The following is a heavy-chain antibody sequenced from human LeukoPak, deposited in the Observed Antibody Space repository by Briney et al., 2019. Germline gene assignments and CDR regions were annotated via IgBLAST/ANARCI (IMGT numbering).Heavy chain of an antibody. Sequence: GGSLRLSYAASGFTFGSYWMHWVRQGPGKGLAWVSRINGDGSITNYADSVKGRFTISRDSAKNTLYQQMNSLRAEDTAVYYCGRASTANPPGYWGQGTLVTVSS. CDR3: GRASTANPPGY. CDR1: GFTFGSYW. V-gene: IGHV3-74*01. CDR2: INGDGSIT. J-gene: IGHJ4*02. D-gene: IGHD4/OR15-4a*01.